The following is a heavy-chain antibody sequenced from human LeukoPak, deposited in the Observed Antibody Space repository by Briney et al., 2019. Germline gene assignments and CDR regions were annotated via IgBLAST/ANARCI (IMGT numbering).Heavy chain of an antibody. CDR1: GGSFSGYY. Sequence: PSETLSLTCAVYGGSFSGYYWSWIRQPPGKGLEWIGEINHSGSTNYNPSLKSRVTISVDTSKNQFSLKLSSVTAADTAVYYCARGGIGYYLDYWGQGTLVTVSS. J-gene: IGHJ4*02. CDR3: ARGGIGYYLDY. V-gene: IGHV4-34*01. CDR2: INHSGST. D-gene: IGHD1-14*01.